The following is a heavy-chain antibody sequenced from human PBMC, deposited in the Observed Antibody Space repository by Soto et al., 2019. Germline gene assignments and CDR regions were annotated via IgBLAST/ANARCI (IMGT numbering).Heavy chain of an antibody. Sequence: GGSLRLSCAASGFTFSSYAMSWVRQAPGKGLEWVSAISGCGGSTYYADSVKCLFTISRDNSKNTLYLQMNSLRAEDTAVYYCAKGLNRITMVRGVTPRDYYYGMDVWGQGTTVTSP. V-gene: IGHV3-23*01. CDR1: GFTFSSYA. CDR3: AKGLNRITMVRGVTPRDYYYGMDV. CDR2: ISGCGGST. J-gene: IGHJ6*02. D-gene: IGHD3-10*01.